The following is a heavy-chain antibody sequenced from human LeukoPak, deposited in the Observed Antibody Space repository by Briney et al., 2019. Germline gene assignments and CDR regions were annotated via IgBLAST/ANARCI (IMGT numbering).Heavy chain of an antibody. Sequence: PSETLSLTCIVSGGSIFSSSYYWGWIRQPPGKGLEWIGSIYYSGSTYYNPSLKSRVTISVDTSKNQFSLKLSSVTAADTAVYYCARRWIFHLWGRGTLVTVSS. CDR2: IYYSGST. CDR3: ARRWIFHL. D-gene: IGHD2-2*03. J-gene: IGHJ2*01. V-gene: IGHV4-39*01. CDR1: GGSIFSSSYY.